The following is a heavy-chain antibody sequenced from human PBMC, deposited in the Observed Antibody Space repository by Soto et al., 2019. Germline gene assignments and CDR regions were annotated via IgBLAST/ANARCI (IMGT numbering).Heavy chain of an antibody. Sequence: QLQLQESGPGLVKPSETLSLTCTVSGGSITSSSYYWGWIRQPPGKGLEWIGSIYYSGNTYYTLSLKSRVTLSVDTSKNQFSLKLSSVTAADTAVYYCAREGGRYCSGGSCQVDYWGQGTLVTVSS. CDR3: AREGGRYCSGGSCQVDY. CDR1: GGSITSSSYY. D-gene: IGHD2-15*01. V-gene: IGHV4-39*02. CDR2: IYYSGNT. J-gene: IGHJ4*02.